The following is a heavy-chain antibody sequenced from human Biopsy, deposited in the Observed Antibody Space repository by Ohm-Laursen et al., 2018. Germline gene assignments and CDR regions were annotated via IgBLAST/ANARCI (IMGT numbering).Heavy chain of an antibody. J-gene: IGHJ2*01. V-gene: IGHV1-2*02. CDR3: ARGRRHCSGTCSRWYFDL. D-gene: IGHD2-2*01. CDR1: GYTFTAFS. CDR2: INPKSGDT. Sequence: ASVKVSCKPSGYTFTAFSVHWLRQAPGQGLEWMGWINPKSGDTDYPQNFQGRVSMTRDTSISTAYMDLSRLRSDDTAVYYCARGRRHCSGTCSRWYFDLWGRGTLVTVSS.